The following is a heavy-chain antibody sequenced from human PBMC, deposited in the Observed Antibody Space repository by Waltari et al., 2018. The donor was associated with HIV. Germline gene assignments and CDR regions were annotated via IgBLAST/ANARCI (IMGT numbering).Heavy chain of an antibody. CDR1: GYTFIGYY. V-gene: IGHV1-2*02. Sequence: QVQLVQSGAEVKKPGASVTVSCKASGYTFIGYYMHWVRQAPGQGLEWMGWINPKSGGTNDAQKLQGRVTMTRDTSISTVYMELSRLRSDDTAVYYCARDVGRGDSSAWYKWFDSWGQGTRVTVSS. CDR2: INPKSGGT. J-gene: IGHJ5*01. CDR3: ARDVGRGDSSAWYKWFDS. D-gene: IGHD6-19*01.